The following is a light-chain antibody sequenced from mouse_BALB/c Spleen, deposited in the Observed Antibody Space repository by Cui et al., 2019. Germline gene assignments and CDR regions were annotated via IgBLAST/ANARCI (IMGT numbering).Light chain of an antibody. J-gene: IGKJ1*01. V-gene: IGKV14-111*01. Sequence: DIKMTQSPSSMYASQGERVTITCKASQDINSYLSWFQQKPGKSPKTLIYRANRLVDGVPSRFSGSGSGQDYSLTISSLEYEDMGIYYCLQYDEFPWTFGGGTKLEIK. CDR3: LQYDEFPWT. CDR1: QDINSY. CDR2: RAN.